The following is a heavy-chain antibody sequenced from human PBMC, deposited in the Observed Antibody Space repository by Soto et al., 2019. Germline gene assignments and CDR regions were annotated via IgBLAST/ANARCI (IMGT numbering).Heavy chain of an antibody. V-gene: IGHV4-59*08. J-gene: IGHJ6*02. Sequence: SETLSLTCPVSGGSLRSYYWSRSPPPPGEGNEWIGYVYYSGSPTYSPSLKSRVTLSVDTSKNQFSLQLSVVTAADTAVYYCARHEAWYDLLPGYYFSMDVWGQGTTVTVSS. CDR3: ARHEAWYDLLPGYYFSMDV. CDR1: GGSLRSYY. CDR2: VYYSGSP. D-gene: IGHD3-9*01.